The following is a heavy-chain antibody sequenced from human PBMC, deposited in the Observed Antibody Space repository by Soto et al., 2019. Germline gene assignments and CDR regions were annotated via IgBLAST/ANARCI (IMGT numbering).Heavy chain of an antibody. Sequence: SETLSLTCGVSGYSITSGFYWGWVRQSPGKGLGWIGTISYSAKTFYNPSLASRFSMAVDSSKNQFSLRLTSVTAADTALYYCTRGAGAPWVRFDSWGRGILVTVSS. CDR1: GYSITSGFY. D-gene: IGHD3-16*01. CDR2: ISYSAKT. J-gene: IGHJ4*02. V-gene: IGHV4-38-2*01. CDR3: TRGAGAPWVRFDS.